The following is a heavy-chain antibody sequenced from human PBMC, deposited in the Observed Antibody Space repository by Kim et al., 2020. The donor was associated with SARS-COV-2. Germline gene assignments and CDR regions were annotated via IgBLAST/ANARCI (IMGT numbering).Heavy chain of an antibody. CDR1: GFTFGDYA. CDR2: IRSKAYGGTT. J-gene: IGHJ3*02. CDR3: TRAPNPGIAAAGTLVDAFDI. Sequence: GGSLRLSCTASGFTFGDYAMSWFRQAPGKGLEWVGFIRSKAYGGTTEYAASVKGRFTISRDDSKSIAYLQMNSLKTEDTAVYYCTRAPNPGIAAAGTLVDAFDIWGQGTMVTVSS. V-gene: IGHV3-49*03. D-gene: IGHD6-13*01.